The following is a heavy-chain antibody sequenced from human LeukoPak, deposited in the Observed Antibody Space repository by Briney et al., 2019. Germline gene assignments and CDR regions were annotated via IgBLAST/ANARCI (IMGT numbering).Heavy chain of an antibody. V-gene: IGHV4-34*01. CDR2: INHSGST. CDR3: GRGHKWGSSWFDP. D-gene: IGHD3-16*01. Sequence: PSETLSLTCAVYGGSFSGYYWSWIRQPPGKGLEWIGEINHSGSTNYNPSLKSRVTISVDTSKNQFSLKLSSVTAADTAVYYCGRGHKWGSSWFDPWGQGTLVTVSS. J-gene: IGHJ5*02. CDR1: GGSFSGYY.